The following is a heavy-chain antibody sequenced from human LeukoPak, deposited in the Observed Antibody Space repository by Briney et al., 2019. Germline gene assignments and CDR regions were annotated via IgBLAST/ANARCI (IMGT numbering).Heavy chain of an antibody. CDR3: ARALVSGLTYYYDSSGYAFGY. D-gene: IGHD3-22*01. Sequence: GGSLRLSCAASGFTFSSYSMNWVRQAPGKGLEWVSSISSSSYIYYADSVKGRFTISRDNAKNSLYLQMNSLRAEDTAVYYCARALVSGLTYYYDSSGYAFGYWGQGTLVTVSS. J-gene: IGHJ4*02. CDR2: ISSSSYI. CDR1: GFTFSSYS. V-gene: IGHV3-21*01.